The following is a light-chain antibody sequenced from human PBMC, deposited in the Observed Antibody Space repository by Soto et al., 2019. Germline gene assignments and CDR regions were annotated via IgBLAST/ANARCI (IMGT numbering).Light chain of an antibody. V-gene: IGLV2-14*01. CDR2: GVT. CDR3: SSYTSVTIVV. CDR1: NSDIGGYNY. J-gene: IGLJ2*01. Sequence: QSDLTQPASVSGSPGQSITISCTGTNSDIGGYNYVSWYRHHPGEAPKLMIYGVTNRPSGVSTRFSGSKSGNTASLTISGLQDEDEADYYCSSYTSVTIVVFGGGTKLTVL.